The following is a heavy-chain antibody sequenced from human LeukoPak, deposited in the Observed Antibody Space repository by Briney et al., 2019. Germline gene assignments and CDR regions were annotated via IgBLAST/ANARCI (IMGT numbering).Heavy chain of an antibody. Sequence: SETLSLTCAVYGGSFSGYYWSWIRQPPGKGLEWIGEINHSGSTNYNPSLKSRVTISVDTSKNQFSLKLSSVTAADTAVYYCARERALNIVVVVAATRARAFDIWGQGTMVTVSS. V-gene: IGHV4-34*01. J-gene: IGHJ3*02. CDR3: ARERALNIVVVVAATRARAFDI. D-gene: IGHD2-15*01. CDR1: GGSFSGYY. CDR2: INHSGST.